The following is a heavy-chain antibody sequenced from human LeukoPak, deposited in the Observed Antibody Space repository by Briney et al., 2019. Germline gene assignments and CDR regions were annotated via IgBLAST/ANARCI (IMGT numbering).Heavy chain of an antibody. V-gene: IGHV3-23*01. CDR1: GFTFSSYA. Sequence: GGSLRLSCAASGFTFSSYAMSWVRQAPGKGLEWVSAISGSGGSTYYADSVKGRFTISRDNSKNTLYLQTNSLRAEDTAVYYCAKEGITIFGVVIPFDYWGQGTLVTVSS. CDR3: AKEGITIFGVVIPFDY. D-gene: IGHD3-3*01. J-gene: IGHJ4*02. CDR2: ISGSGGST.